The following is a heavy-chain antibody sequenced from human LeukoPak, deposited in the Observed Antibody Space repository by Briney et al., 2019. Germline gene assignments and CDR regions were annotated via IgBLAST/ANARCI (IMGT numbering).Heavy chain of an antibody. Sequence: GGCLRLSSAASGFTVITNDMTWVRQAPGKGLERVSVLYSDGNTKYADSVQGRFTISRDNSKNTLYLEMNSLSPDDTAVYYCARGVEPLAANTLAYWGQGTLVTVSS. J-gene: IGHJ4*02. CDR1: GFTVITND. V-gene: IGHV3-53*01. CDR2: LYSDGNT. D-gene: IGHD1-14*01. CDR3: ARGVEPLAANTLAY.